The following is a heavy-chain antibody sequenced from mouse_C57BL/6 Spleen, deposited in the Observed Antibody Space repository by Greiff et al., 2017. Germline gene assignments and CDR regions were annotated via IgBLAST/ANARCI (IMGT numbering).Heavy chain of an antibody. Sequence: QVQLQQPGAELVKPGASVKLSCKASGYTFTSYWMHWVKQRPGQGLEWIGMIHPNSGSTNYNEKFKSKATLTVDKSSSTAYMQLSSLTSEDSAVYYGARWGGNYVGRLDYWGQGTTLTVSS. CDR3: ARWGGNYVGRLDY. CDR2: IHPNSGST. D-gene: IGHD2-1*01. CDR1: GYTFTSYW. J-gene: IGHJ2*01. V-gene: IGHV1-64*01.